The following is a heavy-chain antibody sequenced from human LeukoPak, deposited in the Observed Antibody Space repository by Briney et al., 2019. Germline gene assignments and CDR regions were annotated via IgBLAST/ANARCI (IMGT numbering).Heavy chain of an antibody. CDR1: GYTFTNYA. J-gene: IGHJ4*02. CDR2: INSGNGNT. V-gene: IGHV1-3*01. Sequence: GASVKVSCKASGYTFTNYAIHWVRQAPGQRLEWMGWINSGNGNTKYSQELQGRVAINRDTSASTAYMELSSLRSDDTALYYCAREWSSSGDSHYSHWGQGTLVTVSS. D-gene: IGHD2-15*01. CDR3: AREWSSSGDSHYSH.